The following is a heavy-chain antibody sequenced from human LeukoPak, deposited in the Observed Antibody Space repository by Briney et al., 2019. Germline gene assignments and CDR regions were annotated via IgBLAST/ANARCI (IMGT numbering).Heavy chain of an antibody. Sequence: PGGSLRLSCASSGLPFSPYELNSLRQAPGTGLEWISSISGNGNDIYYADSVKGRFTISRDNAKNSLYLQMSSLGAADTAVYYCVREKIDLRADGLYGGTPFDYWGQGTLVTVSA. CDR1: GLPFSPYE. CDR2: ISGNGNDI. V-gene: IGHV3-48*03. D-gene: IGHD2-8*01. CDR3: VREKIDLRADGLYGGTPFDY. J-gene: IGHJ4*02.